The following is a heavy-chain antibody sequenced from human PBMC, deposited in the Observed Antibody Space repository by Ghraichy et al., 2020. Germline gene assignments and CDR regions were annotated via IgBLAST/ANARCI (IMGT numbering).Heavy chain of an antibody. Sequence: GGSLRLSCVASGLTFSSYSMNWVRRAPRKGLEWVSYISSSSTTINYADSVKGRFTVSRDNAKNSLYLQMNSLRAEDTAVYYCARCLDYWGQGTLVTVSS. CDR3: ARCLDY. J-gene: IGHJ4*02. CDR1: GLTFSSYS. CDR2: ISSSSTTI. V-gene: IGHV3-48*01. D-gene: IGHD5/OR15-5a*01.